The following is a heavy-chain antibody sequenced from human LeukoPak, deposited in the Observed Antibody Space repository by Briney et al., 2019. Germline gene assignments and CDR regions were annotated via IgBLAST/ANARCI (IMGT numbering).Heavy chain of an antibody. CDR2: ISAYNGDT. J-gene: IGHJ4*02. CDR1: GYTFRNYG. Sequence: ASVKVSCKASGYTFRNYGITWVRQAPGQGLEWMGWISAYNGDTHYARNFQVRVTMTTDTSTSTAYMELRSLRSDDTAVYYCARDPTNTSGYYAYFDYWGQGTLVTVSS. CDR3: ARDPTNTSGYYAYFDY. V-gene: IGHV1-18*01. D-gene: IGHD5-12*01.